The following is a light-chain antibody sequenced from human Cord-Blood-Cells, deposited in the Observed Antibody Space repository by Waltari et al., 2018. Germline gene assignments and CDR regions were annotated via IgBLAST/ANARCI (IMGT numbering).Light chain of an antibody. V-gene: IGKV1-39*01. Sequence: DIQMTQSPSSLSASVGDRVTITCRASQSSSSYVNWYQQKPGKAPQLLIYDASSLQSGVASRFSGSGSGIDVTLTIGSLQPEDFASYYCQQSYRTPYTFGQGTKLEIK. CDR1: QSSSSY. J-gene: IGKJ2*01. CDR3: QQSYRTPYT. CDR2: DAS.